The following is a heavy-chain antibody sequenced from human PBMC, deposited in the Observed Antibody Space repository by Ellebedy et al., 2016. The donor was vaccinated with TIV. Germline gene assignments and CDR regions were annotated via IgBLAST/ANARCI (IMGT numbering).Heavy chain of an antibody. V-gene: IGHV3-33*06. J-gene: IGHJ4*02. D-gene: IGHD3-22*01. CDR2: IWYDGSNK. Sequence: PGGSLRLSCAASGFTFSSNGMHWVRQAPGKGLEWVAVIWYDGSNKYYADSVKGRFTISRDNSQNTLSLQMNRLRAEYTAVYYCAKDRSPTMIALDFWGQGTLVTVSS. CDR3: AKDRSPTMIALDF. CDR1: GFTFSSNG.